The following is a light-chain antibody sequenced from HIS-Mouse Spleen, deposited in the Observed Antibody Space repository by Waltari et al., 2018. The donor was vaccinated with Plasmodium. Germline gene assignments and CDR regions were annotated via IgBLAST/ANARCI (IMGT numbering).Light chain of an antibody. V-gene: IGLV2-14*03. CDR1: SSDVGGYNS. Sequence: QSALTQPAPVSGSPGPSITISCTGTSSDVGGYNSVPWYQQHPGKAPKLMIYDVSNRPSGVSNRFSGSKSGNTASLTISGLQAEDEADYYCSSYTSSSTLVVFGGGTKLTVL. CDR3: SSYTSSSTLVV. J-gene: IGLJ2*01. CDR2: DVS.